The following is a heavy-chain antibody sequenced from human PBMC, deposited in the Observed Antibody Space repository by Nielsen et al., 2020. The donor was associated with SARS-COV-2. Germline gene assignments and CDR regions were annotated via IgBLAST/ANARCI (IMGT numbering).Heavy chain of an antibody. J-gene: IGHJ4*02. CDR3: TTRRPLRFLEWLIDY. CDR2: IKSKTDGGTT. CDR1: GFTFSSYS. D-gene: IGHD3-3*01. Sequence: GGSLRLSCAASGFTFSSYSMNWVRQAPGKGLEWVGRIKSKTDGGTTDYAAPVKGRFTISRDDSKNTLYLQMNSLKTEDTAVYYCTTRRPLRFLEWLIDYWGQGTLVTVSS. V-gene: IGHV3-15*01.